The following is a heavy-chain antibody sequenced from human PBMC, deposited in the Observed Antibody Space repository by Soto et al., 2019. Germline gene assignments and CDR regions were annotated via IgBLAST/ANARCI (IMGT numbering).Heavy chain of an antibody. CDR3: ARGWRFDP. Sequence: QVQLQQWGAGLLKPSETLSLPCGVYGGSFSGYQWHWIRQSPGQGLEWIGEINHSGTTKYNPSLESRINLSVDTSKKQFSLKMFSVTAADTAIYYCARGWRFDPWGQGTQVTVSS. CDR1: GGSFSGYQ. CDR2: INHSGTT. V-gene: IGHV4-34*01. D-gene: IGHD1-1*01. J-gene: IGHJ5*02.